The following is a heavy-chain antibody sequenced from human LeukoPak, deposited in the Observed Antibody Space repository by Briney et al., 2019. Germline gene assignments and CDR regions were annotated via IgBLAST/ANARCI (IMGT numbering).Heavy chain of an antibody. Sequence: SETLSLTCAVYGGSFSGYYWSWIRQPPGKGLEWIWYIYYSGSTNYNPSLKSRVTISVDTSKNQFSLKLSSVTAADTAVYYCARGYGDYYFDYWGQGTLVTVSS. D-gene: IGHD4-17*01. CDR1: GGSFSGYY. V-gene: IGHV4-59*01. CDR3: ARGYGDYYFDY. J-gene: IGHJ4*02. CDR2: IYYSGST.